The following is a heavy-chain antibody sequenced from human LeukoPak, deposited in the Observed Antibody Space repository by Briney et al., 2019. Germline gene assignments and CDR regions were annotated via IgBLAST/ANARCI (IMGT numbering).Heavy chain of an antibody. V-gene: IGHV1-69*01. CDR1: GGTFRSYA. CDR2: IIPIFSTA. CDR3: AGCSGGSCYSGVSNY. Sequence: SVKVSCKASGGTFRSYAITWVRQAPGQGLEWMGGIIPIFSTANYAQQFQGRLTITADESTSTIYMELSSLRSEDTAMYYCAGCSGGSCYSGVSNYWGQGTLVTVSS. J-gene: IGHJ4*02. D-gene: IGHD2-15*01.